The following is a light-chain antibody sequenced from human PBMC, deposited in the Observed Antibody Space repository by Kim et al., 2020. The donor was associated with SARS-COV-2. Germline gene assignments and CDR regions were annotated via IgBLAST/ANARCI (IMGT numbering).Light chain of an antibody. J-gene: IGLJ3*02. V-gene: IGLV2-14*03. CDR1: TSDIGGYDF. Sequence: QSALTQPASVSGSPGQSITISCTGTTSDIGGYDFVSWYQQHPGKAPKFLIYDVTTRPSGVSNRFSGSKSGNTASLTISGLQAEDEGDYYCCSYTDSSTWVFGGGTKLTVL. CDR2: DVT. CDR3: CSYTDSSTWV.